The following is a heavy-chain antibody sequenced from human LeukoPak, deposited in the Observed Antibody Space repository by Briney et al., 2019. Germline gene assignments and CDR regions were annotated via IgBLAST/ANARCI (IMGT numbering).Heavy chain of an antibody. CDR3: ARELVVVSTISGHY. D-gene: IGHD2-21*01. J-gene: IGHJ4*02. V-gene: IGHV3-30-3*01. CDR1: GFSFSSYA. CDR2: ISYDGSNK. Sequence: GGSLRLSCAASGFSFSSYAMHWVREAPGKGMEWVALISYDGSNKYYADSVKGRFTISRDDSKNTLYLQMNSLRAGDTAVYYCARELVVVSTISGHYWGQGTLVTVSS.